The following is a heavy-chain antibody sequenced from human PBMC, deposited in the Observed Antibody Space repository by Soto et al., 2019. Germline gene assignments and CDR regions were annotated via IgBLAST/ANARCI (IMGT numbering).Heavy chain of an antibody. J-gene: IGHJ6*02. Sequence: EVQLVESGGGLTQPGVSLRLSCAASGFTVGSNYMSWVRQAPGKGLEWVSVIYSEGTPYYADSVKGRFTISRENSNNTLYRLMNNLSAEDTAVYYCASSTYYDVLTGSYYYYAMDVWGQGTTVTVAS. CDR2: IYSEGTP. V-gene: IGHV3-53*01. CDR3: ASSTYYDVLTGSYYYYAMDV. D-gene: IGHD3-9*01. CDR1: GFTVGSNY.